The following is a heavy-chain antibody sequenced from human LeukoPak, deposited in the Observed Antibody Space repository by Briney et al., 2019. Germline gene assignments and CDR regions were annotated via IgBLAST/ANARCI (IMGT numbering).Heavy chain of an antibody. J-gene: IGHJ4*02. CDR1: GVSISSSNSY. V-gene: IGHV4-61*05. CDR2: IYYSGST. CDR3: AGGVAVAGIPFDY. D-gene: IGHD6-19*01. Sequence: PSETLSLTCTVSGVSISSSNSYWGWIRQPPGKGLEWIGYIYYSGSTNYNPSLKSRVTISVDTSKNQFSLKLSSVTAADTAVYYCAGGVAVAGIPFDYWGQGTLVTVSS.